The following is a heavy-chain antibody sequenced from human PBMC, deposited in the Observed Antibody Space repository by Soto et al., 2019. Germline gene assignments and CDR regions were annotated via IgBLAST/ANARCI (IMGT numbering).Heavy chain of an antibody. Sequence: SETLSLTCTISGGYISTYYWTWIRQPPGKGLEWIGYIYYSGSTNYNPSLKSRVTISVDTSKNQFSLKLSSVTAADTAVYYCARVSPLARYYYYYYMDVWGKGTTVTVSS. CDR3: ARVSPLARYYYYYYMDV. CDR2: IYYSGST. CDR1: GGYISTYY. J-gene: IGHJ6*03. V-gene: IGHV4-59*01.